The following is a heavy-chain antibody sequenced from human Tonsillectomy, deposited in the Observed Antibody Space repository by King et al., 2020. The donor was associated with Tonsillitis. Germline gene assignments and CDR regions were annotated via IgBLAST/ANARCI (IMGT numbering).Heavy chain of an antibody. Sequence: EVQLVESGGGLVQPGGSLRLSCEASGFSFSNFWMNWVRQAPGKGLEWVASIKQDGSEKYYVDSVKGRFTISRDNAKNSLYLQLSSLRAEDTAVYYCARAYCGGDCYTYYYYYGMDVWGQGTTVTVSS. CDR3: ARAYCGGDCYTYYYYYGMDV. V-gene: IGHV3-7*01. CDR2: IKQDGSEK. CDR1: GFSFSNFW. D-gene: IGHD2-21*02. J-gene: IGHJ6*02.